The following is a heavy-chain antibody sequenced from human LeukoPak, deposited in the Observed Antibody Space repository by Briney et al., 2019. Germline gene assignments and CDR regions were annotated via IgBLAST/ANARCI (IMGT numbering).Heavy chain of an antibody. Sequence: GASVKVSCKASGYSFTGNYIHWVRQAPGQGLEWMGWISPNSGGTDYAQKFQGRVTMTRDTSISTAYMELRGLRPDDTGVYYCARADLAYCSITTCSSFDYCGQGTLVTVSS. CDR3: ARADLAYCSITTCSSFDY. D-gene: IGHD2-2*01. CDR1: GYSFTGNY. CDR2: ISPNSGGT. J-gene: IGHJ4*02. V-gene: IGHV1-2*02.